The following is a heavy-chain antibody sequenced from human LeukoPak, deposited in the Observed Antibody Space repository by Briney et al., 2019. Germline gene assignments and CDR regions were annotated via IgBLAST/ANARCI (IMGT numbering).Heavy chain of an antibody. CDR3: ARDGDWYSSGWFGVGFDY. CDR2: VYSGGST. D-gene: IGHD6-19*01. J-gene: IGHJ4*02. Sequence: GGSPRLSCAASGFTVSTSYMSWVRQAPGKGLEWVSVVYSGGSTYYADSVKGRFTISRDNSKNTLYLQMSSLRAEDTAVYYCARDGDWYSSGWFGVGFDYWGQGTLVTVSS. CDR1: GFTVSTSY. V-gene: IGHV3-66*01.